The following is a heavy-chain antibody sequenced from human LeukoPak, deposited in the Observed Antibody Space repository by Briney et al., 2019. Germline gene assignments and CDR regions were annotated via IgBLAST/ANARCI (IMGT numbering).Heavy chain of an antibody. V-gene: IGHV3-23*01. Sequence: GGSLRLSCAASGFTFSSYAMSWVRQAPGKGLEWVSAISGSGGSTYYADSVKGRFTISRDNSKNTLYPQMNSLRAEDTAVYYCAAPITQSILLFDYWGQGTLVTVSS. CDR2: ISGSGGST. CDR3: AAPITQSILLFDY. D-gene: IGHD3-10*01. CDR1: GFTFSSYA. J-gene: IGHJ4*02.